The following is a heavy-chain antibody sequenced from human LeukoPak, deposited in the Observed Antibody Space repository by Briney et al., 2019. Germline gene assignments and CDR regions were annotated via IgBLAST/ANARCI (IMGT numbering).Heavy chain of an antibody. V-gene: IGHV4-59*01. D-gene: IGHD2-8*02. CDR2: IYYTGST. CDR3: ARWDYYTRGYFDY. CDR1: GGSISSYY. J-gene: IGHJ4*02. Sequence: SETLSLTCTVSGGSISSYYWSWIRQPPGQGLEWIGYIYYTGSTHYNPSLKSRVTISLDTSKNQFSLRLTSVTAADSAMYYCARWDYYTRGYFDYWGQGTLVTVSS.